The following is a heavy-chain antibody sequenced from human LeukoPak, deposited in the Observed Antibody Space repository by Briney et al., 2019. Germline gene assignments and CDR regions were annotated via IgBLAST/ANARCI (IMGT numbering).Heavy chain of an antibody. CDR3: AKALGYSYGTDY. CDR1: GFTFSNYG. CDR2: ISYDGSNK. Sequence: GESLRLSCAASGFTFSNYGMHWVRQAPGKGLEWVAVISYDGSNKYYADSVKGRFTISRDNSKNTLYLEMNSLRAEDTAAYYCAKALGYSYGTDYWGQGTLVTVSS. V-gene: IGHV3-30*18. J-gene: IGHJ4*02. D-gene: IGHD5-18*01.